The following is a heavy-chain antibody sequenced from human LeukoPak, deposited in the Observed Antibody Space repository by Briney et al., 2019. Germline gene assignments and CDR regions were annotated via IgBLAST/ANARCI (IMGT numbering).Heavy chain of an antibody. J-gene: IGHJ6*02. CDR1: GFTVSSNY. D-gene: IGHD6-19*01. CDR3: ARVAGQYYYYGMDV. V-gene: IGHV3-66*01. Sequence: GGSLRLSCAASGFTVSSNYMSWVRQAPGKGLEWVSVIYSGASTYYADSVKGRFTISRDNSKNTLYLQMNSLRAEDTAVYYCARVAGQYYYYGMDVWGQGTTVTVSS. CDR2: IYSGAST.